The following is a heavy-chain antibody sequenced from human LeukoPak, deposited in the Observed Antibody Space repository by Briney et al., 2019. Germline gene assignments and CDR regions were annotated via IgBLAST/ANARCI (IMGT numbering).Heavy chain of an antibody. CDR1: GFTFNRYN. CDR3: ARRTEVWKSYGSYYYYMDV. CDR2: ISTSSSYI. D-gene: IGHD1-26*01. V-gene: IGHV3-21*01. J-gene: IGHJ6*03. Sequence: GGSLRLSCAASGFTFNRYNMNWVRRAPGKGLEWVSSISTSSSYIYYADSVKGRFTVSRDNAKNSLYLQMNSLRVEDTAVYYCARRTEVWKSYGSYYYYMDVWGKGTTVTVSS.